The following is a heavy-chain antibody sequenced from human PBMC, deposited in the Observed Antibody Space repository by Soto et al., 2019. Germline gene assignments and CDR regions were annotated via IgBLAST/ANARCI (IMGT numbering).Heavy chain of an antibody. CDR2: IYYTGIP. D-gene: IGHD2-2*01. V-gene: IGHV4-30-4*01. CDR3: ARVTLYCERTSCHPDAYDI. J-gene: IGHJ3*02. Sequence: SETLSLTCAVSGGSISSGDYYWSWIRQPPGKGLEWIGYIYYTGIPYYNPSLKSRVSISKDTSQNQFSLNLSSLTAADTAVYCCARVTLYCERTSCHPDAYDIWGQGTMVTVSS. CDR1: GGSISSGDYY.